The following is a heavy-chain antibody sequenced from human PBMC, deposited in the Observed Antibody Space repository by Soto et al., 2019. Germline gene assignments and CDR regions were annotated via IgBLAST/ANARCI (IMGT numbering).Heavy chain of an antibody. Sequence: QVQLQESGPGLVKPSETLSLTCTVSGDSIRNFYWSWIRQPAGKGLEWIGRIYSSGSTDYNASLKSRVSMSVDRSKNQFVLRLTSVTAEDTAVYYCVRDCSGGGCYSDYGMDVWGQGTTVTVSS. CDR3: VRDCSGGGCYSDYGMDV. CDR1: GDSIRNFY. CDR2: IYSSGST. D-gene: IGHD2-15*01. V-gene: IGHV4-4*07. J-gene: IGHJ6*02.